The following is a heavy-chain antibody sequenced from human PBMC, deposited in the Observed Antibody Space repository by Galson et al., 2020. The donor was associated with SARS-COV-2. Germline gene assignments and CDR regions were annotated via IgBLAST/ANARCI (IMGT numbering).Heavy chain of an antibody. CDR2: TYYRSKWYN. Sequence: TLSLTCAISGDSVSSNSAAWNWIRQSPSRGLEWLGRTYYRSKWYNDYAVSVKSRITINPDTSKNQFSLQLNSVTPEDTAVYYCARDLPGYGSGSSHGPYYYYYGMDVWGQGTTVTVSS. CDR3: ARDLPGYGSGSSHGPYYYYYGMDV. CDR1: GDSVSSNSAA. J-gene: IGHJ6*02. V-gene: IGHV6-1*01. D-gene: IGHD3-10*01.